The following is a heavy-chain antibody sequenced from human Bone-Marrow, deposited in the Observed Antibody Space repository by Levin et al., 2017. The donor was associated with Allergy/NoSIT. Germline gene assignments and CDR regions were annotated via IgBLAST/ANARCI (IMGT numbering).Heavy chain of an antibody. V-gene: IGHV3-11*01. CDR3: ARDDSSTTAMADFDY. CDR1: GFTFSDYY. D-gene: IGHD5-18*01. CDR2: ISSSGSTI. J-gene: IGHJ4*02. Sequence: GESLKISCAASGFTFSDYYMSWIRQAPGKGLEWVSYISSSGSTIYYADSVKGRFTISRDNAKNSLYLQMNSLRAEDTAVYYCARDDSSTTAMADFDYWGQGTLVTVSS.